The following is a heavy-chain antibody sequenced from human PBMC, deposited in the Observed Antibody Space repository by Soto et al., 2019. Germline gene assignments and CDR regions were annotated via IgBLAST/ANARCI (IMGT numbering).Heavy chain of an antibody. Sequence: HLQLQESGPGLVKPSESLSLTCTVTGGSISRNGYFWGWIRQPPGKGLEWIGSIFYTGNTYYNSSFQSRLVVSVDTSNNRFSLRLGSVTAADTAVYYCVGVTSTRPILDFWGQGTLVSVSS. CDR2: IFYTGNT. D-gene: IGHD2-21*02. CDR1: GGSISRNGYF. J-gene: IGHJ4*02. CDR3: VGVTSTRPILDF. V-gene: IGHV4-39*01.